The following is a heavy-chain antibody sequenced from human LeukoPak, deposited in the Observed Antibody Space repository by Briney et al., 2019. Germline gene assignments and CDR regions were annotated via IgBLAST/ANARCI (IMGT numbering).Heavy chain of an antibody. V-gene: IGHV4-39*07. D-gene: IGHD3-3*01. CDR1: GGSITSSSDS. Sequence: SETLSLTCTVSGGSITSSSDSWGWILQPPGKGLEWIASMSYSGSTYYNTSLKSRVTISVDTSRNQFSLKLSSVTAADTAVYYCARAGRRITIFGVFTIRNWFDPWGQGTLVTVSS. CDR2: MSYSGST. CDR3: ARAGRRITIFGVFTIRNWFDP. J-gene: IGHJ5*02.